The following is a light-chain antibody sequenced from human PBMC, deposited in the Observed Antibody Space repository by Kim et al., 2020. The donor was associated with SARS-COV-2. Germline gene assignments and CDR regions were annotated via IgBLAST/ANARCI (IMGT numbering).Light chain of an antibody. CDR2: DAS. Sequence: SCSPGERPTLSCRASQSVGNYLAWYQHKPGQAPRLLIYDASTRAIGIPARFSGSGSGTDFTLTISSLEPEDFALYYCQQRSSWPLTFGGGTKLEI. CDR3: QQRSSWPLT. V-gene: IGKV3-11*01. J-gene: IGKJ4*01. CDR1: QSVGNY.